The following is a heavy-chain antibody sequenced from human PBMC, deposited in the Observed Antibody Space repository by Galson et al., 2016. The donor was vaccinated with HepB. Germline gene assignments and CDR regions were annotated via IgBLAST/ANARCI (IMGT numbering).Heavy chain of an antibody. CDR3: ARDSPLPAAFDY. CDR1: GFTVSTNY. CDR2: IYSDDST. Sequence: SLRLSCAASGFTVSTNYMSWVRQAPGKGLEWVSVIYSDDSTYYADSVKGRFTTSRDNSKNTVYFQLNSLRVEDTAVYYCARDSPLPAAFDYWGQGTLVTVTS. J-gene: IGHJ4*02. V-gene: IGHV3-66*01. D-gene: IGHD2-2*01.